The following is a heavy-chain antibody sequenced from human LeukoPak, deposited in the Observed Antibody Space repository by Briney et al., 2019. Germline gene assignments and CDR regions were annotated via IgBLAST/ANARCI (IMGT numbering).Heavy chain of an antibody. J-gene: IGHJ3*02. V-gene: IGHV3-33*01. CDR3: ASNLVAGTFDI. CDR2: IWYDGSNK. Sequence: PGGPLRLSCAASGFTFSSYGMHWVRQAPGKGLEWVAVIWYDGSNKYYADSVKGRFTISRDNSKNTLYLQMNSLRAEDTAVYYCASNLVAGTFDIWGQGTMVTVSS. D-gene: IGHD6-19*01. CDR1: GFTFSSYG.